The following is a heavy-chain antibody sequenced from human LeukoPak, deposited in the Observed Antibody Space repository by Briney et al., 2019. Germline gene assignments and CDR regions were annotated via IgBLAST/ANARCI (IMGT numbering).Heavy chain of an antibody. CDR3: ARDKSRYCSSTRCYMGDS. CDR2: ISSSSTI. CDR1: GFTFSSYS. V-gene: IGHV3-48*04. Sequence: GGSLRLSGAASGFTFSSYSMNWVGHAPGKGLEWMSYISSSSTIYYPDSVNGLFTISGDNTKTSLYQQMNSLRAEDTAVYYCARDKSRYCSSTRCYMGDSWGPGTLVTVSS. J-gene: IGHJ4*02. D-gene: IGHD2-2*02.